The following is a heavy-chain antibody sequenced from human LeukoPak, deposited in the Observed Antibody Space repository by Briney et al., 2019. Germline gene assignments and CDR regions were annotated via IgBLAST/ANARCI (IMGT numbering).Heavy chain of an antibody. CDR2: ISYDGSNK. Sequence: PGRSLRLSCAASGFTFSSYAMHWVRQAPGKGLEWVAVISYDGSNKYYADSVKGRFTISRDNSKNTLYLQMNSLRAEDTAVYYCARKKGYSGYDFFDYWGQGTLVTVSS. J-gene: IGHJ4*02. CDR1: GFTFSSYA. V-gene: IGHV3-30*04. CDR3: ARKKGYSGYDFFDY. D-gene: IGHD5-12*01.